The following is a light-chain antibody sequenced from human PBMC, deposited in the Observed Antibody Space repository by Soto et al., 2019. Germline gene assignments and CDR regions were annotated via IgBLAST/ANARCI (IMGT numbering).Light chain of an antibody. CDR2: EVT. V-gene: IGLV2-14*01. J-gene: IGLJ1*01. CDR3: SSYTTNNTLV. Sequence: QSALTQPASVSGSPGQSITISCTGTSSDVADYKYVSWYQQHPGKAPKALIAEVTKRPSGVSDRFSGSKSGNTASLTISGLQAEDEADYYCSSYTTNNTLVFGPGTKLTVL. CDR1: SSDVADYKY.